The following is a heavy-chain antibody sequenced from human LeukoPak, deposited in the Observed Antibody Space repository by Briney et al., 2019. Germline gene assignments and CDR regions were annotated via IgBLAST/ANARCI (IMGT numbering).Heavy chain of an antibody. CDR1: GYTFTSYG. V-gene: IGHV1-18*01. J-gene: IGHJ4*02. CDR2: ISAYNGNT. Sequence: ASVKVSCKASGYTFTSYGISWVRQAPGQGLEWMGWISAYNGNTNYAHKLQGRVTMTTDTSTSTAYMELRSLRSDDTAVYYCARDHRYCSSTSCLSFDYWGQGTLVTVSS. D-gene: IGHD2-2*01. CDR3: ARDHRYCSSTSCLSFDY.